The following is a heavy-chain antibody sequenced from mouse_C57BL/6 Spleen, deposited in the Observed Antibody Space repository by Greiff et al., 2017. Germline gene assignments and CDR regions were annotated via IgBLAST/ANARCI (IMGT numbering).Heavy chain of an antibody. V-gene: IGHV5-16*01. D-gene: IGHD2-2*01. CDR2: INYDGSST. CDR1: GFTFSDYY. J-gene: IGHJ4*01. Sequence: EVHLVESEGGLVQPGSSMKLSCTASGFTFSDYYMAWVRQVPEKGLEWVANINYDGSSTYYLDSLKSRFIISRDNAKNILYLQMSSLKSEDTATYYCAREGGYDGTGDYWGQGTSVTVSS. CDR3: AREGGYDGTGDY.